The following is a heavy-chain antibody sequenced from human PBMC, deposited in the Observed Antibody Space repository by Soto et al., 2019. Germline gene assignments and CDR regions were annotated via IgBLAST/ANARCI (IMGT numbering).Heavy chain of an antibody. Sequence: QVQLVQSGAEVKKPGSSVKVSCKASGGTFSTSTFTWVRQAPGQGLEWMGRTIPILDVADYAQDFQGRVTSTADKSTGTAYMELTSLTSKDTAVYYCARDSPIGSTYSGYDAIDSWGQGTLVTVSS. D-gene: IGHD5-12*01. CDR3: ARDSPIGSTYSGYDAIDS. V-gene: IGHV1-69*08. CDR2: TIPILDVA. J-gene: IGHJ4*02. CDR1: GGTFSTST.